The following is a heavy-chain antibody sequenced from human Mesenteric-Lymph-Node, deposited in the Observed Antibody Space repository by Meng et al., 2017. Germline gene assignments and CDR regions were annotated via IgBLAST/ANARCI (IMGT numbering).Heavy chain of an antibody. CDR1: GYRLTSYY. D-gene: IGHD1-26*01. J-gene: IGHJ5*02. CDR2: INPSGGTT. CDR3: ARGLSSSSVGAVGVWFDP. Sequence: ASVKVSCKASGYRLTSYYMHWVRQAPGQGLEWMGIINPSGGTTTYAQKFQGRITMTRDTSTSTVYMELSSLRSEDTAVYYCARGLSSSSVGAVGVWFDPWGQGTLVTVSS. V-gene: IGHV1-46*01.